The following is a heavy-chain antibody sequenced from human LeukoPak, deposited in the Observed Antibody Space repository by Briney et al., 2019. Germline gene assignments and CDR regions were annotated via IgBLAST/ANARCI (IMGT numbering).Heavy chain of an antibody. CDR3: ARDCAGAVADSCDAFDI. V-gene: IGHV4-34*01. Sequence: SETLSLTCAVYGGSFSGYYWSWIRQPPGKGLEWIGEINHSGSTNYNPSLKSRVTISVDTSKNQFSLKLSSVTAADTAVYYCARDCAGAVADSCDAFDIWGQGTMVTVSS. D-gene: IGHD6-19*01. J-gene: IGHJ3*02. CDR1: GGSFSGYY. CDR2: INHSGST.